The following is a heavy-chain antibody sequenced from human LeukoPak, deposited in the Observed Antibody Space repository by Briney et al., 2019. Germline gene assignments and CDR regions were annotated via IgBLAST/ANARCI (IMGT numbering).Heavy chain of an antibody. Sequence: GGSLRLSCAASGFTFSSYSMNWVRQAPGKGLEWVSSISSSSSYIYYADSVKGRFTISRDNAKNTLYLQMNSLRAEDTAVYYCARAGGGGFDYWGQGTLVTVSS. J-gene: IGHJ4*02. CDR2: ISSSSSYI. CDR3: ARAGGGGFDY. CDR1: GFTFSSYS. D-gene: IGHD2-15*01. V-gene: IGHV3-21*01.